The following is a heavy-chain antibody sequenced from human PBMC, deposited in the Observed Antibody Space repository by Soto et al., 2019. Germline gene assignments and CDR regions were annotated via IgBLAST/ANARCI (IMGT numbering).Heavy chain of an antibody. CDR2: IYYSGST. CDR3: ARWWSGSRQGFDP. Sequence: SETLSLTCTVSGGSISSGDYYWSWIRQHPGKGLEWIGYIYYSGSTYYNPSLKSRVTISVDTSKNQFSLKLSSVTAADTAVFYCARWWSGSRQGFDPWGQGTLVTVSS. J-gene: IGHJ5*02. D-gene: IGHD3-3*01. V-gene: IGHV4-31*03. CDR1: GGSISSGDYY.